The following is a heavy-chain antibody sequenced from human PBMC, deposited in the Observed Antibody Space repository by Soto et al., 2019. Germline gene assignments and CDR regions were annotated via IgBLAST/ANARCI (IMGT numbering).Heavy chain of an antibody. CDR2: ISSNGIGT. CDR1: GFTFSSDA. Sequence: EVQLVESGGGLAQPGGSLRLSCAASGFTFSSDAMDWVRQAPGKGLEYVSGISSNGIGTYYASSVTGRFTISRDNSRDTVYLQMDSLRPEDMAVYYCARRARADYYYMDVWGKGTTVTVS. CDR3: ARRARADYYYMDV. J-gene: IGHJ6*03. D-gene: IGHD6-6*01. V-gene: IGHV3-64*01.